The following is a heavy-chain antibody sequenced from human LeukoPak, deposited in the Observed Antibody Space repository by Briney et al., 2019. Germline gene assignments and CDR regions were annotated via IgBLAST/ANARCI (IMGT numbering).Heavy chain of an antibody. V-gene: IGHV4-39*01. CDR2: IYYNGRT. D-gene: IGHD6-25*01. CDR3: ARRSGRTPNYFDP. Sequence: PSETLSLTCTVSGGSISSYYWSWIRQPPGKGLEWIGAIYYNGRTFYNPSLESRVTISVDTSKNQFSLRLSSVTAADTALYYCARRSGRTPNYFDPWGQGTLVTVSS. J-gene: IGHJ5*02. CDR1: GGSISSYY.